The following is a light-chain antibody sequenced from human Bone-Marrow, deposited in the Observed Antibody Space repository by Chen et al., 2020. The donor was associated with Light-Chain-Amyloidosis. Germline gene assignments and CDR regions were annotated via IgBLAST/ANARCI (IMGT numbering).Light chain of an antibody. Sequence: SHVLTQPSSVSVAPGQTATMACGGNNIASTSVHWYQQTPGQAPLLVVYDDSDRPSGIPDRLSGSNSGNTATLTISRVEAGDEADYYCQVWDRSSDRPVFGGGTKLTVL. CDR3: QVWDRSSDRPV. V-gene: IGLV3-21*02. CDR1: NIASTS. J-gene: IGLJ3*02. CDR2: DDS.